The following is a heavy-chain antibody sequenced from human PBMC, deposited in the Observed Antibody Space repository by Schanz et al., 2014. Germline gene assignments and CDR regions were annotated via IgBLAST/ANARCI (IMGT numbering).Heavy chain of an antibody. CDR3: AKQIHYDMLTVTRN. V-gene: IGHV3-23*01. J-gene: IGHJ4*02. CDR1: GFTFSSYA. D-gene: IGHD3-9*01. Sequence: VQLLESGGGLVQPGGSLRLSCAASGFTFSSYAMSWVRQAPGKGLEWVSALSGSGGSTYYADSVKGRFTISRDNSKNALNLQMNSRRAEDTAVYYCAKQIHYDMLTVTRNWGQGTLVTVSS. CDR2: LSGSGGST.